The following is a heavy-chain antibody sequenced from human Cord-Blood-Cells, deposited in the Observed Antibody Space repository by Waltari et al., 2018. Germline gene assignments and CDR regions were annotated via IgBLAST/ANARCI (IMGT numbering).Heavy chain of an antibody. D-gene: IGHD6-13*01. Sequence: QVQLQESGPGLVKPSETLSLTCTVSGGSISSYYWSWIRQPAGKGLEWIGRIYTSGSTNYNPSLKSRVTMSVDTSKNQFSLKLSSVTAADTAVYYCARVGSIAAAGDAVDSWGQGTMVTVSS. V-gene: IGHV4-4*07. CDR3: ARVGSIAAAGDAVDS. CDR2: IYTSGST. J-gene: IGHJ3*02. CDR1: GGSISSYY.